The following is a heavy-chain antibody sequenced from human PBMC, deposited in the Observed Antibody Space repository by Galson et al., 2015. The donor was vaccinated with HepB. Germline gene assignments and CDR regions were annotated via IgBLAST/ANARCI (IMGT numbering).Heavy chain of an antibody. V-gene: IGHV1-46*01. D-gene: IGHD3-16*01. J-gene: IGHJ3*02. CDR1: GGTFTSYY. CDR3: ASLTEDRGGAFDI. CDR2: INPSGGST. Sequence: SVKVSCKASGGTFTSYYMHWVRQAPGQGLEWMGIINPSGGSTSYAQKFQGRVTITADESTSTAYMELSSLRSEDTAVYYCASLTEDRGGAFDIWGQGTTVTVSS.